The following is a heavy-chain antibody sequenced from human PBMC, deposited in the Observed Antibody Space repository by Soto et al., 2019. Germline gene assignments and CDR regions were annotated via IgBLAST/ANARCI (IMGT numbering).Heavy chain of an antibody. Sequence: GGSLRLSCAASGFTFSSYAMSWVRQAPGKGLERVTAISGSGGSTYYADTVKSRLTITKDTSKNQVVLTMTNMDPVDTAIYYCAHRVRGVIGGNWFDPWGQGTLVTVSS. V-gene: IGHV3-23*01. D-gene: IGHD3-10*01. J-gene: IGHJ5*02. CDR3: AHRVRGVIGGNWFDP. CDR2: ISGSGGST. CDR1: GFTFSSYA.